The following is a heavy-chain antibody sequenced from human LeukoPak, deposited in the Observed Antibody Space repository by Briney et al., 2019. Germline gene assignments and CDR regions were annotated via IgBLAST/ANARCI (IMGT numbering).Heavy chain of an antibody. CDR3: ASVGVVADYGLDV. V-gene: IGHV1-2*02. D-gene: IGHD2-15*01. CDR1: GYTLTCHY. J-gene: IGHJ6*02. CDR2: INPNTGAT. Sequence: ASVTVSCKASGYTLTCHYLHWVRQAPGQGLEWMGWINPNTGATTYAQRFQGRVTLTRDTSISTAYMDLSRLRPDDTAVYYCASVGVVADYGLDVWGQGTTVTVSS.